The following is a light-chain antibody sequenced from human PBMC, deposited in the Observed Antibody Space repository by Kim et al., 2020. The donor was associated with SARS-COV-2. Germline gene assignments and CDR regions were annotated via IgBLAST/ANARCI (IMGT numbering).Light chain of an antibody. Sequence: SSELTQDPAVSVALGQTVRITCQGNGLRNYYASWYQQKPGQAPVLVIYNKNNRPSGIPDRFSGSSSGDTASLTITGAQAEDEADYYCNSRDSSGDRWVFGGGTQLTVL. CDR1: GLRNYY. CDR3: NSRDSSGDRWV. CDR2: NKN. J-gene: IGLJ3*02. V-gene: IGLV3-19*01.